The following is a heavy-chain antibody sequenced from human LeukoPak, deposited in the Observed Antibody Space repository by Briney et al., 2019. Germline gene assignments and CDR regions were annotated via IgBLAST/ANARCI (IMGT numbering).Heavy chain of an antibody. V-gene: IGHV1-18*01. J-gene: IGHJ5*02. CDR1: GYTFTNFG. CDR3: ARDFSITMIVAENNNWFDP. D-gene: IGHD3-22*01. Sequence: GASVKVSCKASGYTFTNFGISWVRQAPGQGLEWMGWISAYNGNTNYAQRLQGRVTMTTDTSTSTAYMELRSLRSDDAAVYYCARDFSITMIVAENNNWFDPWGQGTLVTVSS. CDR2: ISAYNGNT.